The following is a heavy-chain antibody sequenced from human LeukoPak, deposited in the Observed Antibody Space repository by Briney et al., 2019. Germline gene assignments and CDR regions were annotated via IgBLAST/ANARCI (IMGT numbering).Heavy chain of an antibody. D-gene: IGHD5-18*01. CDR3: ARSRGTTLVTRFDY. Sequence: PSETLSLTCTVSGGSISNYYWSWIRQPAGKGLEWIGRINTSGSTDYNPPLKSRVTMSVDTSRNQFSLKLSSLTAADTAVYYCARSRGTTLVTRFDYWGQGTLVTVSS. V-gene: IGHV4-4*07. CDR2: INTSGST. J-gene: IGHJ4*02. CDR1: GGSISNYY.